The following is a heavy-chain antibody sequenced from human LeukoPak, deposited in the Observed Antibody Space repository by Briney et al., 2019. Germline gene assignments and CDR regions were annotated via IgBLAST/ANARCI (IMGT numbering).Heavy chain of an antibody. CDR1: GFTFSNYW. CDR2: IDSDGSST. V-gene: IGHV3-74*01. Sequence: GGSLRLSCAASGFTFSNYWMHWVRQAPGKGLMWVSRIDSDGSSTNYADSVKGRFTIFRDNAKNTLYLQMNSLRAEDTAVYYCARGASGYSYGWGQGTLVTVSS. D-gene: IGHD5-18*01. J-gene: IGHJ4*02. CDR3: ARGASGYSYG.